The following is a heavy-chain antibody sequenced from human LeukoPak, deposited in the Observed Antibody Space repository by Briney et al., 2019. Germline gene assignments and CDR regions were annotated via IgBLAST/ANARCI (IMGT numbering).Heavy chain of an antibody. CDR1: GGSVSNYY. CDR3: ARCLGPIAVAGFDY. D-gene: IGHD6-19*01. CDR2: IYYSGST. Sequence: SETLSLTCTVSGGSVSNYYWSWIRQPPGKGLEWIGYIYYSGSTNYNPSLKSRVTISVDTSKNQFSLKLSSVTAADTAVYYCARCLGPIAVAGFDYWGQGTLVTVSS. V-gene: IGHV4-59*02. J-gene: IGHJ4*02.